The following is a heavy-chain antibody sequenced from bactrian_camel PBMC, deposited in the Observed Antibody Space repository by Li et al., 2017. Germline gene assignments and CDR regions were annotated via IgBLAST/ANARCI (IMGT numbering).Heavy chain of an antibody. J-gene: IGHJ4*01. CDR2: FSNDGRL. CDR3: APDPRGSAY. V-gene: IGHV3S55*01. D-gene: IGHD3*01. Sequence: HVQLVESGGGSVQAEETLRLSCTASGFTFDDSDMGWYRQAPGNKCELIVTFSNDGRLWYADSVKGRFTISRDNAKNTLYLQMNSLKPEDTAVYHCAPDPRGSAYWGQGTQVTVS. CDR1: GFTFDDSD.